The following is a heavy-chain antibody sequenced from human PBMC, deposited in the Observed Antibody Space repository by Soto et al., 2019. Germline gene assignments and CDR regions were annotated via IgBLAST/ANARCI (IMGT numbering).Heavy chain of an antibody. D-gene: IGHD1-26*01. CDR3: AKDQSSYYDFDF. V-gene: IGHV3-23*01. J-gene: IGHJ4*02. CDR2: ISATGGST. Sequence: EVQLLESGGDLVQPGGSLRLSCAVSEFTFGVYAVTWVRHAPGKGLEWVSTISATGGSTFYADSVKGRFTISRDNSKNTLYLQMNSLRAEETAIYYWAKDQSSYYDFDFWGQGTLVTVSS. CDR1: EFTFGVYA.